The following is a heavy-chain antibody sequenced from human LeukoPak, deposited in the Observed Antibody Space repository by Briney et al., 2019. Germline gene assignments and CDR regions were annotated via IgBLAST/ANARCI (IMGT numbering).Heavy chain of an antibody. CDR3: ARHRTQYYYDSGNYYMTWFDP. V-gene: IGHV4-59*08. Sequence: SETLSFTCTVSGGSISSYYWSWIRQPPGKGLEWIGYIYYSGSTYYNPSLKSRVTISVDTSKNQFSLKLSSVTAADTAVYYCARHRTQYYYDSGNYYMTWFDPWGQGTLVTVSS. CDR1: GGSISSYY. CDR2: IYYSGST. D-gene: IGHD3-10*01. J-gene: IGHJ5*02.